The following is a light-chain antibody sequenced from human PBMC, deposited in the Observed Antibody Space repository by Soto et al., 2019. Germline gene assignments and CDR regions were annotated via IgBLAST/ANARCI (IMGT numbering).Light chain of an antibody. CDR2: DAS. CDR1: QSVSSY. V-gene: IGKV3-11*01. J-gene: IGKJ4*01. CDR3: QQRSNWPST. Sequence: EIVLTQSPATLSLSPGDRATLSCRASQSVSSYLAWYQQKPGQAPRLLIYDASNRATGIPARFSGSGSGTDFTFTITSLEPEDFAVYYCQQRSNWPSTFGGGTTVEIK.